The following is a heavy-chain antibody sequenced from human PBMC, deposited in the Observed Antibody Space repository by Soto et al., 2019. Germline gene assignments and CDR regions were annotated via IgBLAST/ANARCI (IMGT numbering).Heavy chain of an antibody. Sequence: GGSMRLSWAASGLTFGSYGMNWVSQATGKGLEWVSSISSSSSYIYYADSVKGRFTISRDNAKNSLYLQMNSLRAEDTAVYYCARIGGPVRVLEWLGDYSYMDVWGKGTTDTVSS. CDR2: ISSSSSYI. CDR1: GLTFGSYG. D-gene: IGHD3-3*01. V-gene: IGHV3-21*01. J-gene: IGHJ6*03. CDR3: ARIGGPVRVLEWLGDYSYMDV.